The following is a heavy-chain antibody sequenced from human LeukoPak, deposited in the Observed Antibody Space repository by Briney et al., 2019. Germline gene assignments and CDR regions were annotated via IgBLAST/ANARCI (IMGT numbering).Heavy chain of an antibody. CDR1: GFAFDDYA. Sequence: GGSLRLSCAASGFAFDDYAMHWVRHAPGKGLEWVSGISWNSGSIVYADSVKGRFTTSRDNAKNSLYLQMNSLRVEDTALYYCAKDNILTGYGDWGQGTLVTVSS. V-gene: IGHV3-9*01. J-gene: IGHJ4*02. D-gene: IGHD3-9*01. CDR2: ISWNSGSI. CDR3: AKDNILTGYGD.